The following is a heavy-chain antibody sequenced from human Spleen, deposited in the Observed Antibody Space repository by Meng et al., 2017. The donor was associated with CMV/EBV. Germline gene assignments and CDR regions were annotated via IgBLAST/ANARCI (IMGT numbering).Heavy chain of an antibody. D-gene: IGHD2-2*01. CDR3: ARDKTVRGAMPYFFDY. Sequence: GGSLRLSCAASGFTFSGYSMNWVRQAPGKGLEWVSTITSSSSYMYYADSVKGRFTISRDNAKNSLHLQMNSLRAEDTAVYYCARDKTVRGAMPYFFDYWGQGTLVTVSS. CDR2: ITSSSSYM. CDR1: GFTFSGYS. V-gene: IGHV3-21*01. J-gene: IGHJ4*02.